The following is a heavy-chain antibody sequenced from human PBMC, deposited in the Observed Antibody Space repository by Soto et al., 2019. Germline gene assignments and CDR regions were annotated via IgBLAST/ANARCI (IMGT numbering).Heavy chain of an antibody. J-gene: IGHJ4*02. CDR3: ARDDVTMVRGVNPDY. Sequence: QVQLVQSGAEVKKPGASVKVSCKASGYTFTSYYMHWVRQAPGQGLEWMGIINPSGGSTSYAQKFQGRVTMTRDTSTSTVYMELSSLRSEDTAVYYCARDDVTMVRGVNPDYWGQGTLVTVSS. V-gene: IGHV1-46*01. CDR1: GYTFTSYY. CDR2: INPSGGST. D-gene: IGHD3-10*01.